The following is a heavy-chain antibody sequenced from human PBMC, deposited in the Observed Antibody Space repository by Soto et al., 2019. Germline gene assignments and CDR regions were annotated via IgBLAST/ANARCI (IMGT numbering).Heavy chain of an antibody. J-gene: IGHJ4*02. CDR3: TRASPSRVVAAPYY. Sequence: GGSLRLSCTASGFTFGDYAMSWFRHAPGKGLEWVGFIRSKAYGGTTEYAASVKARFTISRDDSKSIAYLQMNSLKTEDTAVYYCTRASPSRVVAAPYYWGQGTLVTVSS. CDR1: GFTFGDYA. V-gene: IGHV3-49*03. D-gene: IGHD2-15*01. CDR2: IRSKAYGGTT.